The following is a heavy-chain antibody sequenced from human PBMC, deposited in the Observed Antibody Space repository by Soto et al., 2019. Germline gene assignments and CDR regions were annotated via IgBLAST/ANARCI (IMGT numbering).Heavy chain of an antibody. V-gene: IGHV4-39*01. CDR1: GVSISSSSYY. CDR3: VGSGRPEKPHDY. J-gene: IGHJ4*01. CDR2: IYYSGST. Sequence: SETLSLTCTVSGVSISSSSYYWGWIRQPPGKGLEWVGSIYYSGSTYYSPSLKSRVTLSADTSRNQFSLKMNSLTATDTAVYYCVGSGRPEKPHDYW. D-gene: IGHD6-19*01.